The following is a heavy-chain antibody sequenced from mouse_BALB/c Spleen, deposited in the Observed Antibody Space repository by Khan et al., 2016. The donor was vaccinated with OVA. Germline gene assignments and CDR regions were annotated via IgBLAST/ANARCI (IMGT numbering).Heavy chain of an antibody. CDR1: GYTFSMYW. CDR3: ARGGYNPAMDY. Sequence: QVQLKQSGAELMKPGASVTISCKATGYTFSMYWIEWVKQRPGHGLEWIGDILPGSGNTNNNEKFKGKATFTADTSSNTAYMELSSLTSEDSAVYYWARGGYNPAMDYWGQGTSVTVSS. D-gene: IGHD3-1*01. J-gene: IGHJ4*01. CDR2: ILPGSGNT. V-gene: IGHV1-9*01.